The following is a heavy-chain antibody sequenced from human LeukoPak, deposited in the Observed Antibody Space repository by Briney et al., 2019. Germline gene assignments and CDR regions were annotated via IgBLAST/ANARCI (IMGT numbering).Heavy chain of an antibody. CDR2: MSPNSGNT. J-gene: IGHJ4*02. CDR1: GYTFSNYD. CDR3: AKEGDYSHYGPVGY. V-gene: IGHV1-8*02. Sequence: ASVKVSCKASGYTFSNYDINWVRQATGQGLEWVGWMSPNSGNTACAQKFQGRVTMTTDTSTSTAYVELRSLRSDDTAVYYCAKEGDYSHYGPVGYWGQGTLVTVSS. D-gene: IGHD4-11*01.